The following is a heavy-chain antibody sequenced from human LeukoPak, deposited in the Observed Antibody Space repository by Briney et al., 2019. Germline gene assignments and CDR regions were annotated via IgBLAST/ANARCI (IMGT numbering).Heavy chain of an antibody. CDR1: GFTFTYYW. CDR2: INGDGSST. Sequence: PGGSLRLSCAASGFTFTYYWMHWVRQAPGKGLVWVARINGDGSSTNYADSVKGRFTISRDNSKNTLYLQMNSLRAEDTAVYYCAKDRFSYHFDYWGQGTLVTVSS. J-gene: IGHJ4*02. D-gene: IGHD5-18*01. CDR3: AKDRFSYHFDY. V-gene: IGHV3-74*01.